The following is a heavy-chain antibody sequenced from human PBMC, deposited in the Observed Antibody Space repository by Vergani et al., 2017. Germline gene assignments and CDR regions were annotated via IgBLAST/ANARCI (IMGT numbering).Heavy chain of an antibody. J-gene: IGHJ6*02. CDR1: GFTFSNYG. CDR3: ARDCTSGGCPDNYGMDV. V-gene: IGHV3-21*06. D-gene: IGHD2-8*01. CDR2: IGSSGPYI. Sequence: EVQLLDSGGGLVQPGGSLRLSCAASGFTFSNYGMSWVRQAPGKGLEWVAFIGSSGPYINYADSVKGRFIISRDNTNNSLFLQLRSLRAEDAAVYYCARDCTSGGCPDNYGMDVWGQGATVTVSS.